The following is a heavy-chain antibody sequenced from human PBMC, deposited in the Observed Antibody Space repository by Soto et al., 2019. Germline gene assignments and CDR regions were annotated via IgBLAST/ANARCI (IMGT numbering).Heavy chain of an antibody. Sequence: QVQLQQWGAGLLKPSETLSLTCAVSGGSFSGYYGSGSRQPPGKVLEGIGEINHSGRTNYNPSLKSRVTISVDTSKNQFSLKLSSVPDADTAVYYCARRAATSKDITGDIVVGVAAPDACDIWGQGTMVTVSS. V-gene: IGHV4-34*01. J-gene: IGHJ3*02. CDR2: INHSGRT. CDR1: GGSFSGYY. D-gene: IGHD2-15*01. CDR3: ARRAATSKDITGDIVVGVAAPDACDI.